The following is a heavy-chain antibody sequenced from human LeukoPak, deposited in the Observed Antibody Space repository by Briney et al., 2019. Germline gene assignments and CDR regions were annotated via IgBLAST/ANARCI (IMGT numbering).Heavy chain of an antibody. V-gene: IGHV3-30*18. CDR1: GSTLSTNG. CDR2: ISYDGSNK. CDR3: AKAPFTFNYYYGMDV. J-gene: IGHJ6*02. Sequence: PGGSLDSSCEAPGSTLSTNGLHGSRKAQGKGLGGGAVISYDGSNKYYADSVKGRFTISRDNSKNTLYLQMNSLRAEDTAVYYCAKAPFTFNYYYGMDVWGQGTTVTVSS.